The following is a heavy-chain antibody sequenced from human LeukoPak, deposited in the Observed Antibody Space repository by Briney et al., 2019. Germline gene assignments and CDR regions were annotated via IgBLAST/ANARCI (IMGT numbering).Heavy chain of an antibody. Sequence: GGSLRLSCAASGFTFSSYGMHWVRQAPGKGLEWVAVISYDGSNKYYADSVKGRFTISRDNSKNTLYLQMNSLRAEDTAVYYCAKDLGPYSSSWPTDFDPWGQGTLVTVSS. J-gene: IGHJ5*02. D-gene: IGHD6-13*01. CDR2: ISYDGSNK. V-gene: IGHV3-30*18. CDR1: GFTFSSYG. CDR3: AKDLGPYSSSWPTDFDP.